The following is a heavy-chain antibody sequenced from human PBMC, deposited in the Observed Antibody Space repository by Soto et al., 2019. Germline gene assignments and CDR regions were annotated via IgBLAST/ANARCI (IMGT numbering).Heavy chain of an antibody. CDR3: AKRIVGATSADWHFDD. CDR2: ISGSGGST. J-gene: IGHJ4*02. Sequence: EVQLLESGGGLVQPGGSLRLSCAASGFTFSSYAMSWVRQAPGKGLEWVSAISGSGGSTYYADSVKGRFTISRDNSKNNLYLKMNSLRAEDTAVYYCAKRIVGATSADWHFDDWGQGTLVTVSS. V-gene: IGHV3-23*01. D-gene: IGHD1-26*01. CDR1: GFTFSSYA.